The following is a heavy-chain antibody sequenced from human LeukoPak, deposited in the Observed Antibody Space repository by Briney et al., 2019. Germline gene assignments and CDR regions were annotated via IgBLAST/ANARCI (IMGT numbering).Heavy chain of an antibody. CDR3: ARSISGTRSKFDC. CDR1: GGSISSYY. Sequence: PSETLSLTCTVSGGSISSYYWSGIRQPPGKGLDWIGYIYYGGRTNYNPSLKSRATMSIDTAKNQFSLNLTSVTAADTAVYYCARSISGTRSKFDCWGQGTLVTVSS. V-gene: IGHV4-59*08. J-gene: IGHJ5*01. D-gene: IGHD1/OR15-1a*01. CDR2: IYYGGRT.